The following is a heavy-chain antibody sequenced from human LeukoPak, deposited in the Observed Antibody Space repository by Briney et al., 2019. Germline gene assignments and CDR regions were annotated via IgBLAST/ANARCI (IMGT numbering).Heavy chain of an antibody. Sequence: GGSLRLSCAASGFTFSSYAMSWVRQAPGKGLEWVSAISGSGGSTYYADSVKGRFTISRDNSKNTLYLQMNSLSAEDTAVYYCAKEVYDFWSGYPFDYWGQGTLVTVSS. CDR1: GFTFSSYA. V-gene: IGHV3-23*01. D-gene: IGHD3-3*01. CDR3: AKEVYDFWSGYPFDY. J-gene: IGHJ4*02. CDR2: ISGSGGST.